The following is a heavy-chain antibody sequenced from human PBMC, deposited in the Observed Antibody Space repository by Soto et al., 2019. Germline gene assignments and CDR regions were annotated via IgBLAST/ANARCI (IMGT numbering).Heavy chain of an antibody. J-gene: IGHJ5*01. V-gene: IGHV3-23*01. CDR3: AKNRPLGNGSHFAS. Sequence: EVKLLESGGALVQPGGSLRLSCSASGFTFSAYTMTWIRQAPGKGLEWVSGIRESGDPTYYSDAVKGRFTISRDNSRNTLYLKLDSLRPEETAIYYCAKNRPLGNGSHFASWGRGTLVTVSS. D-gene: IGHD1-26*01. CDR1: GFTFSAYT. CDR2: IRESGDPT.